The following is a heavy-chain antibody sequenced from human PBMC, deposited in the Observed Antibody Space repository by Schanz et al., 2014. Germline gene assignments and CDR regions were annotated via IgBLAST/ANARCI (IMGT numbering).Heavy chain of an antibody. D-gene: IGHD6-13*01. CDR2: ISSSSSYI. V-gene: IGHV3-21*06. CDR1: GFTFSSYG. J-gene: IGHJ4*02. CDR3: VREVGAAAGLAWGLDY. Sequence: VQLVESGGGVVQPGGSLRLSCAASGFTFSSYGMHWVRQAPGKGLEWVSSISSSSSYIYYADSVKGRFTISRDNAKSSLFLQMNSLRAEDTAVYYCVREVGAAAGLAWGLDYWGRGTLVTVSS.